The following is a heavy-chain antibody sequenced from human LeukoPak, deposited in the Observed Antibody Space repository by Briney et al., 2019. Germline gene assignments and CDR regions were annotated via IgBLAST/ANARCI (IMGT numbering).Heavy chain of an antibody. CDR1: GFTFNSYP. D-gene: IGHD2-15*01. CDR3: AKHSYCSGGSCYREQDY. Sequence: PGGSLRLPCAAPGFTFNSYPQVGVPPAPGEGAGGVTALCGSGGSTYYADSVKGRFTISRDNSKNTLYLQMNSLRAEDTAVYYCAKHSYCSGGSCYREQDYWGQGTLVTVSS. V-gene: IGHV3-23*01. CDR2: LCGSGGST. J-gene: IGHJ4*02.